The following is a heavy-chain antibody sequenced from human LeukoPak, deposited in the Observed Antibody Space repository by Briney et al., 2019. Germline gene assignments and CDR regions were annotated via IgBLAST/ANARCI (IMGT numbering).Heavy chain of an antibody. Sequence: PGGSLRLSCAASGFTFSSYAMHWVRQAPGKGLEWVAVISYGGSNKYYADSVKGRFTISRDNSKNTLYLQMNSLRAEDTAVYYCARTLDYWGQGTLVTVSS. CDR2: ISYGGSNK. CDR3: ARTLDY. J-gene: IGHJ4*02. CDR1: GFTFSSYA. V-gene: IGHV3-30-3*01.